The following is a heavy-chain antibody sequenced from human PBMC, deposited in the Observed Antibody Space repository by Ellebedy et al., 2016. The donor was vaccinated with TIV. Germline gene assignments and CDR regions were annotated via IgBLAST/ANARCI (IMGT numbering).Heavy chain of an antibody. D-gene: IGHD3-9*01. CDR1: GGSVSTTKYY. J-gene: IGHJ4*02. CDR2: VYYSGTP. CDR3: ARIDPWQPIDD. V-gene: IGHV4-39*01. Sequence: MPGGSLRLSCGVSGGSVSTTKYYWAWIRPPPGKGLEWIGSVYYSGTPYYNPSFKSRVTLSADTSKNQFSLNLRTVSAADTGVYYCARIDPWQPIDDWGQGILVTVSS.